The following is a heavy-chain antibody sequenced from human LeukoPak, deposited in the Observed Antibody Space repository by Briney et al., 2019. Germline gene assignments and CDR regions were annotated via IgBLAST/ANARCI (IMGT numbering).Heavy chain of an antibody. CDR3: VRDRAPWGGALGGAKGMDV. CDR2: IYYSGST. D-gene: IGHD3-10*01. V-gene: IGHV4-61*01. CDR1: GGSVSSGSYY. Sequence: SETLSLTCTVSGGSVSSGSYYWIWIRQPPGKGLEWIGYIYYSGSTNYNPSLRSRVTISVDTSKNQFSLKLSSVTAADTAVYYCVRDRAPWGGALGGAKGMDVWGEGTTVTVSS. J-gene: IGHJ6*04.